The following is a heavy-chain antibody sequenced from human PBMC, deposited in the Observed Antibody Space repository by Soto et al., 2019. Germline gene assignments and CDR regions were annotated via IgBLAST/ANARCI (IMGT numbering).Heavy chain of an antibody. Sequence: ASVKFSCKTSGYTFTNYDVTWVRQAPGRGLEWMGWITPYNGNTHYAPHLQGRITLTTDTSTNTAFLDLTNLISDDTAMYYCARVVPGAVPWFDSWGQGTPVTVSS. V-gene: IGHV1-18*04. CDR1: GYTFTNYD. J-gene: IGHJ5*01. D-gene: IGHD3-10*02. CDR2: ITPYNGNT. CDR3: ARVVPGAVPWFDS.